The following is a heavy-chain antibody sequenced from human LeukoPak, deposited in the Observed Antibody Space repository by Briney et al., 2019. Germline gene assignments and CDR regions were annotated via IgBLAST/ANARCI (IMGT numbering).Heavy chain of an antibody. CDR2: INPNSGATST. V-gene: IGHV1-2*02. J-gene: IGHJ4*02. Sequence: ASVKVSCKASGYTFTDYFMHWVRLAPGQGPESMGWINPNSGATSTDYPQKFRDRVTLTRDTTINTAFMELTRLTSDDTALYFFGRATPTAAPGTKNPFAYWAQEPLTPVP. D-gene: IGHD6-13*01. CDR1: GYTFTDYF. CDR3: GRATPTAAPGTKNPFAY.